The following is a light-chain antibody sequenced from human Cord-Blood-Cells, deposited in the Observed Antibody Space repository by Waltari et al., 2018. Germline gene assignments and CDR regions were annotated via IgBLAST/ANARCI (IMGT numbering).Light chain of an antibody. Sequence: QSMLTQPPSASGTPGQRVTISCSASSSHIGSNYVYWYQQLPGPAPKLLIYRNNQRPSGVPDRFSGSKSGTSASLAISGLRSEDEADYYCAAWDDSLSGWVFGGGTKLTVL. J-gene: IGLJ3*02. CDR3: AAWDDSLSGWV. V-gene: IGLV1-47*01. CDR1: SSHIGSNY. CDR2: RNN.